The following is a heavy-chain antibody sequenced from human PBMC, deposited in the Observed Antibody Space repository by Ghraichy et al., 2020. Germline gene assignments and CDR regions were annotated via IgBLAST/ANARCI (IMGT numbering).Heavy chain of an antibody. J-gene: IGHJ3*02. D-gene: IGHD3-10*01. Sequence: LRLSCAASGLIFGSYWMTWVRQAPGKGLEWVANINQDGRERYYVGSVKGRFTISRDNAKNSLYLKMDSLGAEDTAVYYCSSGDTFDIWGQGTMVAVSS. CDR2: INQDGRER. V-gene: IGHV3-7*03. CDR1: GLIFGSYW. CDR3: SSGDTFDI.